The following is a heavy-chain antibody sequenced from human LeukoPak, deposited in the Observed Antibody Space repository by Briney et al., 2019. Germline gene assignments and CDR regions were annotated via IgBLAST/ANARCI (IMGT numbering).Heavy chain of an antibody. CDR2: INSDGSST. Sequence: GGSLRLSCAASGFTFSSYWMHWVRQAPGKGLVWVSRINSDGSSTSYADSVKGRFTISRDNAKNTLYLQMNSLRAEDTAVYYCARVAYSGSYPFDYWGQGTLVTVSS. CDR1: GFTFSSYW. D-gene: IGHD1-26*01. J-gene: IGHJ4*02. CDR3: ARVAYSGSYPFDY. V-gene: IGHV3-74*01.